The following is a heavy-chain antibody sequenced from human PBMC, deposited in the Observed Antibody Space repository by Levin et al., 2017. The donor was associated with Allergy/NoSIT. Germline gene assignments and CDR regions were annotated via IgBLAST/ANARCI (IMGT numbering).Heavy chain of an antibody. J-gene: IGHJ4*02. CDR2: ISDSGGNT. V-gene: IGHV3-23*01. D-gene: IGHD2-2*01. Sequence: GGSLRLSCAASGFTFNSYAMSWVRQAPGKGLEWVSSISDSGGNTYYPDSVKGRFTISRDNSKNTLYLQIHSLRAEDTAVYYCAKDTPALSAGPYFDYWGQGTLVTVSS. CDR1: GFTFNSYA. CDR3: AKDTPALSAGPYFDY.